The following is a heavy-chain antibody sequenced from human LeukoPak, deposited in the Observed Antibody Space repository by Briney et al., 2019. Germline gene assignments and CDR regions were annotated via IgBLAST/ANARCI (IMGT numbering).Heavy chain of an antibody. CDR1: GFTSSAFW. D-gene: IGHD3-16*02. CDR3: ARGGYDYVWGSYHSPSSDY. J-gene: IGHJ4*02. CDR2: IKKDGSEK. V-gene: IGHV3-7*03. Sequence: GGPLRLSCVASGFTSSAFWMSWVRRPPGKGLEWVANIKKDGSEKEYVDSVKGRFTISRDNAKNSLYLQMNSLRAEDTAVYYCARGGYDYVWGSYHSPSSDYWGQGTLVTVSS.